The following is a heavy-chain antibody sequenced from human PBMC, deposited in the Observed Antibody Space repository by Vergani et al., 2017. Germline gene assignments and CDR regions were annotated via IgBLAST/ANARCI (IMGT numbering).Heavy chain of an antibody. Sequence: EVQLVPSGAEVQKPGATVKISCKVSGYTFTDYYMPWVQQAPGKGLEWMGLVDPEDGETIYAEKFQGRVTITAETSTDTAYMELSSLRSEDTAVYYCATGHPVTGTTSSLFGYWGQGTLVTVSS. J-gene: IGHJ4*02. D-gene: IGHD1-20*01. CDR1: GYTFTDYY. V-gene: IGHV1-69-2*01. CDR2: VDPEDGET. CDR3: ATGHPVTGTTSSLFGY.